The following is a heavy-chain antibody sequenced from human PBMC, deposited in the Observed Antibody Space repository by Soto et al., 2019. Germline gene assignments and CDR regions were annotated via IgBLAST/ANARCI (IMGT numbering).Heavy chain of an antibody. D-gene: IGHD6-13*01. CDR2: IYYSGST. J-gene: IGHJ4*02. Sequence: PSETLSLTCTVSGGSISSYYWSWIRQPPGKGLEWIGYIYYSGSTNYNPSLKSRVTISVDTSKNQFSLKLSSVTAADTAVYSCARPTHTGYSSSWTDFDYWGQGTLVTVSS. CDR1: GGSISSYY. V-gene: IGHV4-59*01. CDR3: ARPTHTGYSSSWTDFDY.